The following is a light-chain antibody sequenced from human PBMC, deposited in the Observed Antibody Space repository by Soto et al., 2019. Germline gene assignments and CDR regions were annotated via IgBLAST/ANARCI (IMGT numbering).Light chain of an antibody. CDR2: HVS. CDR1: NNDIGADKF. CDR3: TSFTTNLAFV. V-gene: IGLV2-14*03. J-gene: IGLJ1*01. Sequence: QSALTQPASVSGSPGQSITITCTGANNDIGADKFVSWYQHHPGEAPKLIIFHVSNRPSMVSHRFSGSTSGNTASLTISRLHPEDESDYYCTSFTTNLAFVFGTGTKLTVL.